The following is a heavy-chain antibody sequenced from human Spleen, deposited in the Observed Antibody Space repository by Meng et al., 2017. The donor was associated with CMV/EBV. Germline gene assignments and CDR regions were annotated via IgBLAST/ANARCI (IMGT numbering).Heavy chain of an antibody. CDR3: ARGGGEY. CDR1: GFIFSSYA. CDR2: ISYDGSNK. J-gene: IGHJ4*02. Sequence: GGSLRLSCAASGFIFSSYAMHWVRQAPGKGLEWVAVISYDGSNKYYADSVKGRFTISRDNAKNSLYLQMNSLRVEDTAVYYCARGGGEYWGQGTLVTVSS. V-gene: IGHV3-30*04. D-gene: IGHD3-10*01.